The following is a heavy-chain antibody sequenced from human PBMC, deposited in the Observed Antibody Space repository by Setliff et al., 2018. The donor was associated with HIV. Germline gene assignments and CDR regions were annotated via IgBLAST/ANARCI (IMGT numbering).Heavy chain of an antibody. J-gene: IGHJ6*02. CDR2: FDPEDGNT. Sequence: ASVKVSCKVSGYTLTELSRHWVRQAPGKGLEWMGGFDPEDGNTIYAQKFQGRVTMTADTYTATAYMELSSLRSEDTAVYYCARDSGDDYSDYYYYGMDVWGQGTTVTVSS. V-gene: IGHV1-24*01. D-gene: IGHD4-4*01. CDR3: ARDSGDDYSDYYYYGMDV. CDR1: GYTLTELS.